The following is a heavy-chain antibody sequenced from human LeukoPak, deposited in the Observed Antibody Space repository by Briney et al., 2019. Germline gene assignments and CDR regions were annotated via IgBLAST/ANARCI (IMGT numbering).Heavy chain of an antibody. CDR1: GGSISSYY. CDR3: ARVPYSSSEY. V-gene: IGHV4-59*01. D-gene: IGHD6-13*01. Sequence: SSETLSLTCTVSGGSISSYYWSWIRQPPGKGLEWIGYIYYSGSTNYNPSLKSRVTISVDTSKNQFSLKLSSVTAADTAVYYCARVPYSSSEYWGQGTLVTASS. CDR2: IYYSGST. J-gene: IGHJ4*02.